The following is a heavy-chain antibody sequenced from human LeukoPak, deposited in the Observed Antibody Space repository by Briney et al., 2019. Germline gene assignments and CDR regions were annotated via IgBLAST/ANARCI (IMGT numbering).Heavy chain of an antibody. D-gene: IGHD3-16*01. CDR1: GYSFTSYY. V-gene: IGHV1-46*01. CDR2: INPSGGST. CDR3: ARGAAGGWFDP. Sequence: ASVKVSCKAYGYSFTSYYMHWVRQAPGQGLEWMGIINPSGGSTSYAEKFQGRVIMTRDMSTSTDYMELSSLISEDTAVYYCARGAAGGWFDPWGQGTLVTVSS. J-gene: IGHJ5*02.